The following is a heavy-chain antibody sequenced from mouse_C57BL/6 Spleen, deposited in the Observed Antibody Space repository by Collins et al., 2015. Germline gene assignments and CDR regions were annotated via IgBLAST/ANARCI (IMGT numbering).Heavy chain of an antibody. Sequence: QVQLQQSGAELARPGASVKLSCKASGYTFTSYWMQWVKQRPGQGLEWIGAIYPGDGDTRYTQKFKGKATLTADKSSSTAYMQLSSLASEDSAVYYCARSTTGFDYWGQGTTLTVSS. CDR1: GYTFTSYW. D-gene: IGHD1-1*01. CDR3: ARSTTGFDY. V-gene: IGHV1-87*01. J-gene: IGHJ2*01. CDR2: IYPGDGDT.